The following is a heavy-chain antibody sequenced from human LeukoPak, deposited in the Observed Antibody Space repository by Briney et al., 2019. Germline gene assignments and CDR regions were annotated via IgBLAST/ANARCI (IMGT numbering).Heavy chain of an antibody. Sequence: SQTLSLTCAISGDSVSSNSAAWNWIRQSPSRGLEWLGRTYYRSKWYNDYAVSVKSRITINPDTSKNQFSLQLNCVTPEDTAVYYCARDNPIAARPPGGFDYWGQGTLVTVSS. V-gene: IGHV6-1*01. J-gene: IGHJ4*02. CDR1: GDSVSSNSAA. CDR3: ARDNPIAARPPGGFDY. CDR2: TYYRSKWYN. D-gene: IGHD6-6*01.